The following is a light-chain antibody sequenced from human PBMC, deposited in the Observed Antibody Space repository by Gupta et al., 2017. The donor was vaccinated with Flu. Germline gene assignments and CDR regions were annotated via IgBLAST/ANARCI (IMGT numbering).Light chain of an antibody. Sequence: EIVLTQSPATLSLSPGERATLSCRASQSVSSYLAWYQQKPGQAPRLLIDDASNRATGIPARFSGSGSGTDFTLTISSLEPEDFAVYYCQQRSNWPPGFGQGTKLEIK. CDR3: QQRSNWPPG. V-gene: IGKV3-11*01. CDR2: DAS. J-gene: IGKJ2*03. CDR1: QSVSSY.